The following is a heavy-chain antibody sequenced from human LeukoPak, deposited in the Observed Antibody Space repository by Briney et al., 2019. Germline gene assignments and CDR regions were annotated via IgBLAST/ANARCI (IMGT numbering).Heavy chain of an antibody. CDR3: ARAPSYSSGWYRGVSYYYYYMDV. CDR2: INPSGGST. Sequence: ASVKVSCKASGYTFTSYYMHWVRQAPGQGLEWMGIINPSGGSTSYAQKFQGRVTMTRDMSTSTVYMELSSLRSEDTAVYYCARAPSYSSGWYRGVSYYYYYMDVWGKGTTVTVSS. V-gene: IGHV1-46*01. CDR1: GYTFTSYY. J-gene: IGHJ6*03. D-gene: IGHD6-19*01.